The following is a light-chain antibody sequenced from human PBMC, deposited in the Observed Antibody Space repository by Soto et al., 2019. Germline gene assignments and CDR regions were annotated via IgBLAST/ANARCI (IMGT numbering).Light chain of an antibody. CDR2: EVS. Sequence: QSALTQPASVSGSPGQSITISCTGTNSDIGSRNLVSWYQQHPGKAPQLMIYEVSNRPAGVSNRFSGSKSGNTASLTISGLQAEDEADYYCSSYTSNNSLAFGGGTKLTVL. CDR1: NSDIGSRNL. V-gene: IGLV2-14*02. CDR3: SSYTSNNSLA. J-gene: IGLJ2*01.